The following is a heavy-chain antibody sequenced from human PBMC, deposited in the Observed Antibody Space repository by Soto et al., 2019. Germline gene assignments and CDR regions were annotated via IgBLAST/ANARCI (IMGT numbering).Heavy chain of an antibody. CDR1: GFTFGSYA. CDR2: ISYDGSNK. D-gene: IGHD3-16*02. Sequence: QVQLVESGGGVVQPGRSLRLSCAASGFTFGSYAMHWVRQAPGKGLEWVAVISYDGSNKYYADSVKGRFTISRDNSKNTLYLQMNSLRAEDTAVYYCVGFDYVWGSYRTDYWGQGTLVTVSS. J-gene: IGHJ4*02. V-gene: IGHV3-30-3*01. CDR3: VGFDYVWGSYRTDY.